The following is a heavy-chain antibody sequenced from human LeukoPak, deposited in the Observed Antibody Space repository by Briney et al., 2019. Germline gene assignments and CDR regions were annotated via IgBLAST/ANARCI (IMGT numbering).Heavy chain of an antibody. D-gene: IGHD6-19*01. Sequence: PGGSLRLSCAASGFTVSSNYMSWVRQAPGKGLEWVSVIYSGGNTYYADSVKGRFTISRDNSKNTLYLQMNSLRAEDTAVYYCARGLSGWVVSAFDIWSQGTMVTVSS. CDR1: GFTVSSNY. CDR3: ARGLSGWVVSAFDI. J-gene: IGHJ3*02. CDR2: IYSGGNT. V-gene: IGHV3-53*01.